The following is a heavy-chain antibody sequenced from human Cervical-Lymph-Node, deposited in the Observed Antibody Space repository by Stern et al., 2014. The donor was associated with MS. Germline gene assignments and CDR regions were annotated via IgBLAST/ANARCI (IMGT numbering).Heavy chain of an antibody. CDR3: AHTTVTFDEAYGLDV. CDR2: IYWDDDE. V-gene: IGHV2-5*02. D-gene: IGHD4-17*01. Sequence: QVTLRESGPTLVKPTQTLTLTCTFSGFSLSTSGVGVGRIRPPPGKALEWLVVIYWDDDERYSPSLKSRLTIAKDTSKNQVVLTMANMDPVDTATYYCAHTTVTFDEAYGLDVWGQGTTVTVSS. J-gene: IGHJ6*02. CDR1: GFSLSTSGVG.